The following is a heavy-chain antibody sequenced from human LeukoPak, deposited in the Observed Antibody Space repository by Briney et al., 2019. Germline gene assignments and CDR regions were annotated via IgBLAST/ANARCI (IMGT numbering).Heavy chain of an antibody. J-gene: IGHJ6*02. CDR2: IIPILGIA. CDR3: ASGLEDYYGSGYYYYGMDV. CDR1: GGTLSSYA. D-gene: IGHD3-10*01. Sequence: SVKVSCKASGGTLSSYAISWVRQAPGQGLEWMGRIIPILGIANYAQKFQGRVTITADKSTSTAYMELSSLRSEDTAVYYCASGLEDYYGSGYYYYGMDVWGQGTTVTVSS. V-gene: IGHV1-69*04.